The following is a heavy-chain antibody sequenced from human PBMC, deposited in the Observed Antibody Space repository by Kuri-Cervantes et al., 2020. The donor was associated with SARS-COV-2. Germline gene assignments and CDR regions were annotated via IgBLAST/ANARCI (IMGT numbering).Heavy chain of an antibody. CDR3: ARETPWFGETLSPGWYFDL. Sequence: SVKVSCKASGGTFSSYAISWVRQAPGQGLEWMGRIIPILGTANYAQKFQGRVTITADKSTSTAYMELSSLRSEDTAVYYCARETPWFGETLSPGWYFDLWGRGTLVTVSS. D-gene: IGHD3-10*01. CDR1: GGTFSSYA. J-gene: IGHJ2*01. V-gene: IGHV1-69*04. CDR2: IIPILGTA.